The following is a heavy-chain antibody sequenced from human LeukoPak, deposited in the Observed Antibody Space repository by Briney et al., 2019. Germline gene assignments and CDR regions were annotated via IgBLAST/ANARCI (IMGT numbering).Heavy chain of an antibody. V-gene: IGHV4-38-2*02. CDR3: ARHMGQLRYFDWLLPPDYYYYYMDV. CDR1: GYSISSGYY. J-gene: IGHJ6*03. D-gene: IGHD3-9*01. Sequence: SETLSLTCTVSGYSISSGYYWGWIRQPPGKGLEWIGSIYHSGSTYYNPSLKSRVTISVDTSKNQFSLKLSSVTAADTAVYYCARHMGQLRYFDWLLPPDYYYYYMDVWGKGTTVTISS. CDR2: IYHSGST.